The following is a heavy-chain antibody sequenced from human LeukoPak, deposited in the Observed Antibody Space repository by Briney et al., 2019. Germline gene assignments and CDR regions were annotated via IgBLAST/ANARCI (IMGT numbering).Heavy chain of an antibody. CDR1: GFTFSTYA. CDR2: IRYDGSNK. D-gene: IGHD3-10*01. V-gene: IGHV3-30*02. J-gene: IGHJ6*03. CDR3: AKDKGPVWFGEPKAYYMDV. Sequence: PGGTLRLSCAASGFTFSTYAMHWVRQAPGKGLEWVAFIRYDGSNKYYADSVKGRFTISRDNSKNTLYLQMNSLRAEDTAVYYCAKDKGPVWFGEPKAYYMDVWGKGTTVTISS.